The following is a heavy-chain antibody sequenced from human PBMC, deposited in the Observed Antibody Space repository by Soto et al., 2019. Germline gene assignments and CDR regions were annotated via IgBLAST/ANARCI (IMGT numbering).Heavy chain of an antibody. CDR3: ARQNYCGTSTCFGY. V-gene: IGHV4-39*01. J-gene: IGHJ4*02. Sequence: QVQLLESGPGLVKPAETLSLNCDVSGASVSSTGHFWGWIRQPPGKGLEWLGRIYYNGNTDYSPSLKSRVTISVDMSKNQFSLKMSSVTAADTAVYYCARQNYCGTSTCFGYWGQGSLVTVSS. D-gene: IGHD2-21*01. CDR2: IYYNGNT. CDR1: GASVSSTGHF.